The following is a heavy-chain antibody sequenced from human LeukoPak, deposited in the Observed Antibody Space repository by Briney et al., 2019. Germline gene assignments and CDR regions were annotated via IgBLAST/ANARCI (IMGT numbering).Heavy chain of an antibody. CDR3: ATAGLIAVAGAFDY. CDR2: FDPEDGET. D-gene: IGHD6-19*01. CDR1: GYTLTELS. V-gene: IGHV1-24*01. J-gene: IGHJ4*02. Sequence: GASVKVSCKVSGYTLTELSMHWVRQAPGKGLEWMGGFDPEDGETIYAQKFQGRVTMTEDTSTDTAYTELSSLRSEDTAVYYCATAGLIAVAGAFDYWGQGTLVTVSS.